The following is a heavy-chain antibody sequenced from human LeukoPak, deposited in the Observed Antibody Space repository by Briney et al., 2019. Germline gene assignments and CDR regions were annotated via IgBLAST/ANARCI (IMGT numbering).Heavy chain of an antibody. CDR3: ARGRSGSYFDS. Sequence: GGSLRLSCAASGFTFSSYDMHWVRQATGKGLEWVSAISTTGDTYYPGSVKGRFTISRENAKSSLYLQMNSLRAEDTAMYYCARGRSGSYFDSWGQGTLVAVSS. V-gene: IGHV3-13*04. J-gene: IGHJ4*02. CDR1: GFTFSSYD. CDR2: ISTTGDT. D-gene: IGHD1-26*01.